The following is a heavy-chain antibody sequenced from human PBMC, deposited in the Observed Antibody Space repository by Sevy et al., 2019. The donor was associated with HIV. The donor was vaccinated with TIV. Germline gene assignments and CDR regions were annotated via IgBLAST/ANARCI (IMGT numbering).Heavy chain of an antibody. V-gene: IGHV3-33*01. Sequence: GGSLRLSCAASGFTFSSYGMHWVRQAPGKGLEWVAVIWYDGSNKYYADSVKGRFTISRDNSKNTLYLQMNSLTPGDTAVYYCARDRYAGPNMSYLDYWAQGTLVTVSS. CDR3: ARDRYAGPNMSYLDY. D-gene: IGHD2-21*01. J-gene: IGHJ4*02. CDR1: GFTFSSYG. CDR2: IWYDGSNK.